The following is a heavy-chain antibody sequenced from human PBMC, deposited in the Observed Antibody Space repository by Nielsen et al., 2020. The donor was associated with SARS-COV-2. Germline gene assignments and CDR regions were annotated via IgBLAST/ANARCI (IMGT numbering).Heavy chain of an antibody. D-gene: IGHD3-22*01. Sequence: SETLSLTCTVSGGSISSYYWSWIRQPPGKGLEWIGYIYHSGSTNYNPSLKSRVTISVDTSKNQFSLNLSSVTAADTAVYYCARGGSYDTSGYYRGVGAFDTWGQGTTVTVSS. CDR1: GGSISSYY. CDR2: IYHSGST. V-gene: IGHV4-59*01. CDR3: ARGGSYDTSGYYRGVGAFDT. J-gene: IGHJ3*02.